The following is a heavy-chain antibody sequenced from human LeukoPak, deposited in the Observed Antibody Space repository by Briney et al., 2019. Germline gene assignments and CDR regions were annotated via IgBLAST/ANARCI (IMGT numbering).Heavy chain of an antibody. Sequence: ASVKVSCKASGYTLATHGISWVRQAPGQGLEWMGWISPYTGKTNFAQKVQGRVTMTTDTSTNTLYMELRSLTSDDTAVYYCAREVSNSGYYSSGNFDYWGQGTLVTVSS. J-gene: IGHJ4*02. CDR2: ISPYTGKT. V-gene: IGHV1-18*01. D-gene: IGHD3-22*01. CDR1: GYTLATHG. CDR3: AREVSNSGYYSSGNFDY.